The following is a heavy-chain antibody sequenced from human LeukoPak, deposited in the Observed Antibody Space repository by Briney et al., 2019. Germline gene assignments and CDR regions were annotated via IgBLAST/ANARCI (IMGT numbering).Heavy chain of an antibody. Sequence: SETLSLTCAVYGGSFSGYYWSWIRQPPGKGLEWIGEINHSGSTNHNPSLKSRVTISVDTSKNQFSLKLSSVTAADTAVYYCARVSGYSYGYGFDYWGQGTLVTVSS. J-gene: IGHJ4*02. CDR3: ARVSGYSYGYGFDY. V-gene: IGHV4-34*01. CDR1: GGSFSGYY. CDR2: INHSGST. D-gene: IGHD5-18*01.